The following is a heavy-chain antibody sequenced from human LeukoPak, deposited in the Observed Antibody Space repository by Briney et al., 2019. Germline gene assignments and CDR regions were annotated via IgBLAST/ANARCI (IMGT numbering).Heavy chain of an antibody. V-gene: IGHV4-4*02. J-gene: IGHJ4*02. Sequence: SETLSLTCAVSGGSISSSNWWSWVRQPPGKGLEWIGEIYHSGSTNYNPSLKSRVTISVDKSKNQFSLKLSSVTAADTAVYYCARDGCRWDSVPHYYDSSCFDYWGQGTLVTVSS. CDR2: IYHSGST. CDR1: GGSISSSNW. D-gene: IGHD3-22*01. CDR3: ARDGCRWDSVPHYYDSSCFDY.